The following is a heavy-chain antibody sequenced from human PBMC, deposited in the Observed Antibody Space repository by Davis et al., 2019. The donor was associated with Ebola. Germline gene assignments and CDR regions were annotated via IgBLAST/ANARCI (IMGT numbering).Heavy chain of an antibody. CDR3: ASAMVRGVYFDY. CDR2: IYHSGNT. CDR1: GGSITYKW. J-gene: IGHJ4*02. Sequence: PSETLSLTCAVSGGSITYKWWTWVRQSPGKGLEWIGDIYHSGNTNYNPSLESRVTMSVDKSKNQFSLNLDSVTAADTAMYYCASAMVRGVYFDYWGQGTLVTVSS. V-gene: IGHV4-4*02. D-gene: IGHD3-10*01.